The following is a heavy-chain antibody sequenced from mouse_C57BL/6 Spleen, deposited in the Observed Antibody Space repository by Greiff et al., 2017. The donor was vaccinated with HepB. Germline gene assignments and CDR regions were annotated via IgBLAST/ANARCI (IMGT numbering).Heavy chain of an antibody. D-gene: IGHD2-2*01. CDR1: GYTFTSYG. J-gene: IGHJ1*03. V-gene: IGHV1-81*01. Sequence: VQLVESGAELARPGASVKLSCKASGYTFTSYGISWVKQRTGQGLEWIGEIYPRSGNTYYNEKFKGKATLTADKSSSTAYMELRSLTSEDSAVYFCARREGYYGYFDVWGTGTTVTVSS. CDR3: ARREGYYGYFDV. CDR2: IYPRSGNT.